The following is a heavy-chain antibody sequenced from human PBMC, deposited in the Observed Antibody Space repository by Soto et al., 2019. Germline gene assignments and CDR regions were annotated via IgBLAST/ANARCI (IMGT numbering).Heavy chain of an antibody. CDR1: GFTFSNYW. D-gene: IGHD2-21*01. Sequence: EVQLVESGGGLVQPGGSLRLSCAASGFTFSNYWMTWVRQAPGKGLEGVANIKPDGSEEYYVYSVKGRFTISRDNARNSLYLQMNSLRGEDTAVYYCTRDLNHDCGPWGQGTQVTVSS. CDR3: TRDLNHDCGP. J-gene: IGHJ5*02. CDR2: IKPDGSEE. V-gene: IGHV3-7*04.